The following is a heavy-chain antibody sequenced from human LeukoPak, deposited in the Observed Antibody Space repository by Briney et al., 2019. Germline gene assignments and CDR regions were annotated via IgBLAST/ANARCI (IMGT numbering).Heavy chain of an antibody. D-gene: IGHD6-6*01. J-gene: IGHJ4*02. CDR1: GFTFSSYS. CDR2: ISSSSSYI. Sequence: GGSLRLSCAASGFTFSSYSMNWVRQAPGKGLEWVSSISSSSSYIYYADSVKGRFTISRDNAKNSLYLQMNSLRAEDTAVYYCASHSSSSSLYYFDYWGQGTLVTVSS. V-gene: IGHV3-21*01. CDR3: ASHSSSSSLYYFDY.